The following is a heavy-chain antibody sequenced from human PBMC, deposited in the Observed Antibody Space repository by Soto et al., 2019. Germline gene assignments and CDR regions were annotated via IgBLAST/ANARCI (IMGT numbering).Heavy chain of an antibody. D-gene: IGHD3-16*01. V-gene: IGHV1-69*13. J-gene: IGHJ6*02. CDR1: GGTFSSYA. CDR2: IIPIFDTA. Sequence: GASVKVSCKASGGTFSSYAIRWVRQSPGQGLEWMGGIIPIFDTANYAQKFQGRVTITADESTSTAYMELSSLRSEDTAVYYCARDIGGKVVSVGYYYYGMDVWGQGTTVTVSS. CDR3: ARDIGGKVVSVGYYYYGMDV.